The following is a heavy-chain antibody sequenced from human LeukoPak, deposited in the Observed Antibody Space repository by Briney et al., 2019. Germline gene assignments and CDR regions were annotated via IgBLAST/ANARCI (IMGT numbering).Heavy chain of an antibody. CDR2: IYTSGST. D-gene: IGHD1-26*01. Sequence: SQTLSLTCTVSGGSISSGSYYWSWIRQPAGRGLEWIGRIYTSGSTNYNPSLKSRVTISVDTSKNQFSLKLSSVTAADTAVYYCARGREWELLSFWGQGTLVTVSS. J-gene: IGHJ4*02. CDR1: GGSISSGSYY. CDR3: ARGREWELLSF. V-gene: IGHV4-61*02.